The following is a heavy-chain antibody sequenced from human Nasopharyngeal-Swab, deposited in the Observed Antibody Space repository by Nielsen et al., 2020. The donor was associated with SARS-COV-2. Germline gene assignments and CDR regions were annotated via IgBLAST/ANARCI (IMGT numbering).Heavy chain of an antibody. CDR3: ARGYSSGWYPFDY. D-gene: IGHD6-19*01. V-gene: IGHV4-39*07. CDR2: IYYSGST. J-gene: IGHJ4*02. Sequence: SETLSLTCTVSGGSISSSSYYWVWIRQPPGKGLEWIGSIYYSGSTYYNPSLKSRVTMSVDTSKNQFSLKLSSVTAADTAVYYCARGYSSGWYPFDYWGQGTLVTVSS. CDR1: GGSISSSSYY.